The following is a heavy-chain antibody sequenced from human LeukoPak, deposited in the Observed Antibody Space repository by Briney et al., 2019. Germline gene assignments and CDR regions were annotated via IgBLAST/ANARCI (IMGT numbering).Heavy chain of an antibody. Sequence: PSETLSLTCTVSGGSISSSTYYWGWIRQPPGKGLEWIGSIYDSESTYYDSSLKSRVTISVDTSKSQFSLTLSSVTATDTAVYYCARISSGYYFYFDYWGQGTLVTVSS. CDR1: GGSISSSTYY. V-gene: IGHV4-39*01. CDR3: ARISSGYYFYFDY. J-gene: IGHJ4*02. CDR2: IYDSEST. D-gene: IGHD3-22*01.